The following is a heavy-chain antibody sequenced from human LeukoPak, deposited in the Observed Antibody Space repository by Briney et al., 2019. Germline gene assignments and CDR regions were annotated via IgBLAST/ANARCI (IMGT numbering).Heavy chain of an antibody. Sequence: GGTLRLSCAASGFTFSSYSMSCVRQAPGKGLEWVSIISDSGANTYYADSVRGRFTISRDNSRNTLYLQMNSLRAEDTAFYYCTKDRGSSGHDDAFDIWGQGTMVTVSS. CDR3: TKDRGSSGHDDAFDI. V-gene: IGHV3-23*01. D-gene: IGHD5-12*01. CDR2: ISDSGANT. CDR1: GFTFSSYS. J-gene: IGHJ3*02.